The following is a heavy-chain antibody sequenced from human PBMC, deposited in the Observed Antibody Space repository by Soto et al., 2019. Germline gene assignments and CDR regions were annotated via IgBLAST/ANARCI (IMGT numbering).Heavy chain of an antibody. D-gene: IGHD3-22*01. V-gene: IGHV3-30*18. J-gene: IGHJ4*02. CDR2: ISYDGSNK. CDR3: AKALEKYYYDSSGYYSGFDY. CDR1: GFTFSSYG. Sequence: GGSLRLSCAASGFTFSSYGMHWVRQAPGKGLEWVAVISYDGSNKYYADSVKGRFTISRDNSKNTLYLQMNSLRAEDTAVYYCAKALEKYYYDSSGYYSGFDYWGQGTLVTVSS.